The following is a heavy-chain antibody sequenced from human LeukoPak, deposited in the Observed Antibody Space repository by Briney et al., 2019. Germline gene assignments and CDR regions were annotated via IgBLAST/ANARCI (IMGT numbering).Heavy chain of an antibody. CDR2: ISNSSSYT. CDR1: GFTFSDYY. D-gene: IGHD6-19*01. Sequence: KPGGSLRLSCAASGFTFSDYYMSWMRQAPGKGLEWVSYISNSSSYTNYAHSVKGRFTICRVNAKNSLYLQMNSLRAEDSAVYYCARNSIAVACTSYYYYGMDVWGQGTTVTVSS. CDR3: ARNSIAVACTSYYYYGMDV. J-gene: IGHJ6*02. V-gene: IGHV3-11*06.